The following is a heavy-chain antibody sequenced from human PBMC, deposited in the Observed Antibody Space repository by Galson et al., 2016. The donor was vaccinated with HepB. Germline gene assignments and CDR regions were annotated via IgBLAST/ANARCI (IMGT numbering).Heavy chain of an antibody. D-gene: IGHD1-14*01. V-gene: IGHV4-4*01. CDR2: IYHSGDT. J-gene: IGHJ4*02. CDR1: GGFISSHNW. Sequence: ETLSLTCAVSGGFISSHNWWSWVRQPPGKGLEWIGEIYHSGDTNYNPSLKSRLIISLDKSKNQFSLRLSSVTAADSALSFCARVIEPAEEYYLDYLGQGTLVIVSS. CDR3: ARVIEPAEEYYLDY.